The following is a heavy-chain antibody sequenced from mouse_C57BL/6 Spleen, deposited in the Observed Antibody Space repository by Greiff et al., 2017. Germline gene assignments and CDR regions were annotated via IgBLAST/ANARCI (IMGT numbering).Heavy chain of an antibody. CDR2: INSDGSST. CDR3: ARDYYAMDY. V-gene: IGHV5-16*01. CDR1: GFTFSDYY. Sequence: EVMLVESEGGLVQPGSSMKLSCTASGFTFSDYYMAWVRQVPEKGLEWVANINSDGSSTYYLDSLKSRFIISRDNAKNILYLQMSSLKSEDTATYYCARDYYAMDYWGQGTSVTVSS. J-gene: IGHJ4*01.